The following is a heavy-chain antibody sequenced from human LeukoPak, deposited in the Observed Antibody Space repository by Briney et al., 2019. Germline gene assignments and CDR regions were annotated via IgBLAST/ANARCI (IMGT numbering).Heavy chain of an antibody. Sequence: ASVKVSCKASGGTFSSYAISWVRQAPGQGLEWMGRIIPILGIANYAQKFQGRVTITADKSTSTAYMELSSLRSEDTTVYYCARDLGAEEVRGVTLDYWGQGTLVTVSS. CDR2: IIPILGIA. CDR3: ARDLGAEEVRGVTLDY. J-gene: IGHJ4*02. D-gene: IGHD3-10*01. CDR1: GGTFSSYA. V-gene: IGHV1-69*04.